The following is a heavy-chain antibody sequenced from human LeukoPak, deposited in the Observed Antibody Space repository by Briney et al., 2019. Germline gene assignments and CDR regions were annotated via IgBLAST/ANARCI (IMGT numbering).Heavy chain of an antibody. Sequence: GGSLRLSCAASGFTFSSYAMSWVRQAPGEGLEWVSVISGGRGTIYYADSVKGRFTISRDNSKNTLYLQMNSLRAGDTAVYYCARANGFTYGYSDYWGQGTLVTVSS. D-gene: IGHD5-18*01. CDR2: ISGGRGTI. CDR1: GFTFSSYA. V-gene: IGHV3-23*01. J-gene: IGHJ4*02. CDR3: ARANGFTYGYSDY.